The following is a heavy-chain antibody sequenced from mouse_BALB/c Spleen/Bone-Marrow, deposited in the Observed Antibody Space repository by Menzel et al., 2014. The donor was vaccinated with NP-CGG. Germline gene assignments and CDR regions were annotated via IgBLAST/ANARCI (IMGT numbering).Heavy chain of an antibody. Sequence: EVHLVESGPELVKPGASVKISCKASGYSFTGYFMNWVKQRHGKSLEWIGRINPYNGDTFYNQKFKGKATLTVDKSSSTAHMELLSLTSEDSAVYYCGRGGLRREGYAMDYWGQGTSVTGSS. CDR1: GYSFTGYF. CDR2: INPYNGDT. V-gene: IGHV1-37*01. CDR3: GRGGLRREGYAMDY. D-gene: IGHD2-2*01. J-gene: IGHJ4*01.